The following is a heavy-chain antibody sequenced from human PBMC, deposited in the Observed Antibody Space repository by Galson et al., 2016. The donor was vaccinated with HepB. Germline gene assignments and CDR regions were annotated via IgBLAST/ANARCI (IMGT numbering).Heavy chain of an antibody. V-gene: IGHV1-18*01. CDR1: SYTFSNYG. CDR3: ARDDGDYDVDFGY. CDR2: ISDYTVNK. D-gene: IGHD4-17*01. Sequence: SVKVSCKASSYTFSNYGLNWVRQAPGQGLEWMGWISDYTVNKMYAQKFRDRLTMTIDTSNSTAYMELRSLSSDDTAVYYCARDDGDYDVDFGYWGQGTLVTVSS. J-gene: IGHJ4*02.